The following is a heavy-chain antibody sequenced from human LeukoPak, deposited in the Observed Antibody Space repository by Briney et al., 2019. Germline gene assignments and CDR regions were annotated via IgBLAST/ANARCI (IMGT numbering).Heavy chain of an antibody. CDR1: GYTFTSDY. CDR2: INPRGGST. Sequence: ASVKVSCKASGYTFTSDYMHWVRQAPGHGLEWMAIINPRGGSTSYAQKFQGRVSMTRDMSTSTVYMELSSLRSEDTAVYYCATESGSYTTFDIWGQGTMVTVSS. D-gene: IGHD1-26*01. J-gene: IGHJ3*02. CDR3: ATESGSYTTFDI. V-gene: IGHV1-46*01.